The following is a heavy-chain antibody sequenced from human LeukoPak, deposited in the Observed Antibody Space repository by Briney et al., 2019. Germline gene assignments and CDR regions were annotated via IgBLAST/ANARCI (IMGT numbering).Heavy chain of an antibody. V-gene: IGHV3-7*01. J-gene: IGHJ4*02. CDR1: GFTFNNYW. D-gene: IGHD3-10*01. Sequence: GGSLRLSCAASGFTFNNYWMSWVRQAPGKGLEWVANIKQDGSEKHYVDSVKGRFTISRDNAKNPLYLQMNSLRAEDTAVYYCARGLWFGEPQRGGGQGTLVTVSS. CDR2: IKQDGSEK. CDR3: ARGLWFGEPQRG.